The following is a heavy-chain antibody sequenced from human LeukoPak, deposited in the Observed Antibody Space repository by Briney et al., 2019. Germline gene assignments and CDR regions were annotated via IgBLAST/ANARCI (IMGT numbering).Heavy chain of an antibody. CDR3: ARGQAAILDY. Sequence: SETLSLTCSVSGGSISSSGYFWAWIRQPPGKGLEWIGEINHSGSTNYNPSLKSRVTISVDTSKNQFSLKLSSVTAADTAVYYCARGQAAILDYWGQGTLVTVSS. CDR2: INHSGST. V-gene: IGHV4-39*07. J-gene: IGHJ4*02. D-gene: IGHD2-2*02. CDR1: GGSISSSGYF.